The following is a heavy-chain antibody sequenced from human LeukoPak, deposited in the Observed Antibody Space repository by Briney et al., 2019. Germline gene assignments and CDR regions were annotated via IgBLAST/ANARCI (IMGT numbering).Heavy chain of an antibody. CDR2: IGSSVSTR. Sequence: RGSLRLSCAVSGFTFSSYNMNWVRRAPGKGLEWVSYIGSSVSTRYYADSVKGRFTISRDNGKHSLYLQMNSLRAEDTAVYYCAREGSDFWSGYSKGYFDYWGQGTLVTVSS. D-gene: IGHD3-3*01. J-gene: IGHJ4*02. V-gene: IGHV3-48*01. CDR3: AREGSDFWSGYSKGYFDY. CDR1: GFTFSSYN.